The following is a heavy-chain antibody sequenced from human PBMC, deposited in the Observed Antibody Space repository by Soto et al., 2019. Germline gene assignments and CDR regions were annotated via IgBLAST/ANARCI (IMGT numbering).Heavy chain of an antibody. CDR2: IHSSGSA. CDR1: DDSVSNSY. Sequence: SETLSLTCTVSDDSVSNSYWSWILQPAGKGLEWIGRIHSSGSAKYNPSLNSRVAMSVDTSKNQFSLELSSLTAADTAVYYCAREEQLGPYYYYALDVWGQGTTVTVSS. V-gene: IGHV4-4*07. J-gene: IGHJ6*02. D-gene: IGHD6-6*01. CDR3: AREEQLGPYYYYALDV.